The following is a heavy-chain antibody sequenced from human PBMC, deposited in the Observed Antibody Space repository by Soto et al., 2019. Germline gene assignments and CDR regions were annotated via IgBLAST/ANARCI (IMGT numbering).Heavy chain of an antibody. CDR1: GFTFSSYA. V-gene: IGHV3-30-3*01. J-gene: IGHJ6*02. CDR3: ARDQFDSSGWLKYYYYYYGMDV. CDR2: ISYDGSNK. D-gene: IGHD6-19*01. Sequence: GGSLRLSCAASGFTFSSYAMHWVRQAPGKGLEWVAVISYDGSNKYYADSVKGRFTISRDNSKNTLYLQMNSLRAEDTAVYYCARDQFDSSGWLKYYYYYYGMDVWGQGTTVTVSS.